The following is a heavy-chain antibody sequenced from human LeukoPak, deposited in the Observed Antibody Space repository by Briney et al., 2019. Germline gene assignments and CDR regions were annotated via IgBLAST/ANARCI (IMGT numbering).Heavy chain of an antibody. J-gene: IGHJ3*01. Sequence: SETQSLTCNVSGAAISSGTYYWSWIRQPAGKGLEWIGRIFTSGNTDYNPSLKSRVFISIETSKNRFSLTLNSVTAADTAVDSRAYDLWGQGTMVTVSS. D-gene: IGHD5-18*01. CDR1: GAAISSGTYY. CDR3: AYDL. V-gene: IGHV4-61*02. CDR2: IFTSGNT.